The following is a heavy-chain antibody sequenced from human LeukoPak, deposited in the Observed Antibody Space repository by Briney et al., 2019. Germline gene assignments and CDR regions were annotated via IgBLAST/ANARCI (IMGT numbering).Heavy chain of an antibody. CDR3: AVIAAAVPFDY. V-gene: IGHV4-34*01. J-gene: IGHJ4*02. CDR2: INHSGST. D-gene: IGHD6-13*01. CDR1: GGSFSGYY. Sequence: SETLSLTCAVYGGSFSGYYWSWIRQPPGKGLEWIGEINHSGSTNYNPSLKSRVTISVDTSKNQFSLKLSSVTAADTAVYYCAVIAAAVPFDYWGQGTLVTVSS.